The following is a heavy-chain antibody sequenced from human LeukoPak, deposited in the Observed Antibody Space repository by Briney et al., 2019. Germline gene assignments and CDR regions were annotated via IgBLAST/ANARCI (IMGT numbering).Heavy chain of an antibody. V-gene: IGHV4-30-2*01. CDR2: IYHSGST. CDR1: GGSISRGGYS. Sequence: KASETLSLTCAVSGGSISRGGYSWNWIRQPPGKGLEWIGYIYHSGSTYYNPSLKTRVTISVDTFKSQFSLKLSTVTAADTAVYYCARGPSFDYWGQGTLVTVSS. J-gene: IGHJ4*02. CDR3: ARGPSFDY.